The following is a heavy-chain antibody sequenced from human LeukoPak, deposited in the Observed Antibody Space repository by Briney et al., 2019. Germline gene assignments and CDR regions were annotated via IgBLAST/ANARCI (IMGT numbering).Heavy chain of an antibody. CDR2: ISYDGSNK. D-gene: IGHD3-22*01. Sequence: GGSLRLSCGASGFTFSSYAMHWVRQAPGKELEWVAVISYDGSNKYYADSVKGRFTISRDNSKNTLYLQMNSLRAEDTAVYYCARDFGYYDSSGDLDYWGQGTLVTVSS. V-gene: IGHV3-30*04. J-gene: IGHJ4*02. CDR1: GFTFSSYA. CDR3: ARDFGYYDSSGDLDY.